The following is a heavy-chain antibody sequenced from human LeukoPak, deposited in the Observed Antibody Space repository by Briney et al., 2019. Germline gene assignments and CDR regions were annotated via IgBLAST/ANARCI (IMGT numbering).Heavy chain of an antibody. J-gene: IGHJ4*02. CDR1: GYTFTSYY. V-gene: IGHV1-46*01. D-gene: IGHD6-13*01. CDR2: INPSGGST. CDR3: GRGRLGVEPIRKGSSWDY. Sequence: ASVKVSCKASGYTFTSYYMHWVRQAPGHGLEWMGIINPSGGSTSYAQKFQGRVTITRDTSASTAYMELSSLRSEDMAVYYCGRGRLGVEPIRKGSSWDYWGQGTLVTVSS.